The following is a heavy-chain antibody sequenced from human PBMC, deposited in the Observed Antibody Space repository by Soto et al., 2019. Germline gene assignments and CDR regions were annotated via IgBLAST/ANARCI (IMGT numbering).Heavy chain of an antibody. V-gene: IGHV4-34*01. CDR1: GGSFSGYY. CDR2: INDRGSI. D-gene: IGHD3-9*01. Sequence: QVQLQQWGAGPLRPLETLSLTCGVSGGSFSGYYWAWIRQSPGKGLEWIGEINDRGSINYNPSLKSRGSISGDTSKNHYSLNLRSVTAADTAVYYFAGESHDILAGPPWVWYFDLWGRGTLVTVSS. CDR3: AGESHDILAGPPWVWYFDL. J-gene: IGHJ2*01.